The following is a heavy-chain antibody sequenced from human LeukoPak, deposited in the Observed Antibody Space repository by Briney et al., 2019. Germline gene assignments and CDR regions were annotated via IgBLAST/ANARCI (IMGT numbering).Heavy chain of an antibody. V-gene: IGHV1-69*13. Sequence: ASVKVSCKASGGTFSSYAISWVRQAPGQGLEWMGGIIPIFGTANYAQKFQGRVTITADESTSTAYMELSSLRSEDTAVYYCARGHYDILTGYYSGGDYWGQGTLVTVSS. D-gene: IGHD3-9*01. CDR2: IIPIFGTA. J-gene: IGHJ4*02. CDR3: ARGHYDILTGYYSGGDY. CDR1: GGTFSSYA.